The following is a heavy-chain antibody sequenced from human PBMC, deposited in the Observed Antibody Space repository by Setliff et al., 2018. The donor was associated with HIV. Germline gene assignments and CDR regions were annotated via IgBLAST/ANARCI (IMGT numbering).Heavy chain of an antibody. CDR1: GDSTSNSY. CDR2: LHASGNT. D-gene: IGHD3-9*01. J-gene: IGHJ6*03. Sequence: TLSLTCSVSGDSTSNSYWSWIRQPAGKGLEWIGRLHASGNTNYNPSLKSRVTMSIDTSKNQLSLRLTSVTAADTAVYYCARDVLKSNYLGYYYYLDVWAKGPRSPSP. CDR3: ARDVLKSNYLGYYYYLDV. V-gene: IGHV4-4*07.